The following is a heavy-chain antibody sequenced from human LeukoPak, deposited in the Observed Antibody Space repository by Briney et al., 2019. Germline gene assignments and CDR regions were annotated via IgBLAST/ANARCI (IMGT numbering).Heavy chain of an antibody. V-gene: IGHV3-30*18. D-gene: IGHD3-22*01. CDR2: ISYGGSNK. CDR1: GFTFSSYG. Sequence: GGSLRLSCAASGFTFSSYGMHWVRQAPGKGLEWVAVISYGGSNKYYADSVKGRFTISRDNSENTVYLQMNSLRAEDTAVYYCAKSEVYYFGTSGGFDYWDQGTLVTVAS. CDR3: AKSEVYYFGTSGGFDY. J-gene: IGHJ4*02.